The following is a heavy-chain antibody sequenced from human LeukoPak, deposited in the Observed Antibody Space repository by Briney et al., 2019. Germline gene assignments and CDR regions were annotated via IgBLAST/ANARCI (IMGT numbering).Heavy chain of an antibody. Sequence: LAGGSLRLSCAASGFTFSSYAMSWVRQAPGKGLEWVAGIWFDARDEHYADSVKDRFTISRDNSKNTLYLQMNSLRAEDTAVYYCARDLWSGGCRFFDYWGQGTLVTVSS. J-gene: IGHJ4*02. CDR3: ARDLWSGGCRFFDY. CDR2: IWFDARDE. D-gene: IGHD3-3*01. CDR1: GFTFSSYA. V-gene: IGHV3-33*08.